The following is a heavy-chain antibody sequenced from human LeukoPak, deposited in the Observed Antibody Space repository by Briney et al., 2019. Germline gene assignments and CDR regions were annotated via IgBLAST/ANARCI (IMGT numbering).Heavy chain of an antibody. V-gene: IGHV4-30-4*01. J-gene: IGHJ6*02. Sequence: SQTLSLTCTVSGGSISSGDYYWSWIRQPPGNGLEWIGYIYYSGSTYYNPCLKSRVTISVDTSKNQFSLKLSSVTAADTAVYYCARVDGSGSRYYYYYGMDVWGQGTTVTVSS. CDR1: GGSISSGDYY. CDR3: ARVDGSGSRYYYYYGMDV. D-gene: IGHD3-10*01. CDR2: IYYSGST.